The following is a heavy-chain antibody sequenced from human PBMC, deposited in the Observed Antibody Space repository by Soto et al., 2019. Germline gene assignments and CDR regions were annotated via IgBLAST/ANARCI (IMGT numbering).Heavy chain of an antibody. D-gene: IGHD5-12*01. Sequence: GGSLRLSCAASGFTFSSYGMHWVRQAPGKGLEWVAVIWYDGSNKYYADSVKGRFTISRDNSKNSLYLQMNSLRDEDTAVYYCARDKRVYSGPDYWGQGTLVTVSS. CDR3: ARDKRVYSGPDY. CDR2: IWYDGSNK. V-gene: IGHV3-33*01. J-gene: IGHJ4*02. CDR1: GFTFSSYG.